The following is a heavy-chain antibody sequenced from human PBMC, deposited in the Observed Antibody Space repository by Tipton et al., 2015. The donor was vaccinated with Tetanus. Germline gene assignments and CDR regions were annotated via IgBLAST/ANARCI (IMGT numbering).Heavy chain of an antibody. CDR3: TRHVVEAVPRWFDP. CDR2: VYYDGSA. D-gene: IGHD2-2*01. CDR1: GGSINPYY. V-gene: IGHV4-39*01. Sequence: LRLSCSVSGGSINPYYWGWIRQPPGEGLEWIASVYYDGSAYTNPSLKSRIAISIDTSGSQFSLKVHSVTAADTAFYYCTRHVVEAVPRWFDPWGQGTVVTVSS. J-gene: IGHJ5*02.